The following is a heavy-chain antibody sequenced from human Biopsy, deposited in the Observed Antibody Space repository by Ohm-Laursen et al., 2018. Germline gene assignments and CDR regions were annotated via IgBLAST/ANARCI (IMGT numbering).Heavy chain of an antibody. D-gene: IGHD6-6*01. V-gene: IGHV3-21*01. CDR3: ARDSSRRAREGGMDV. J-gene: IGHJ6*02. CDR2: ISETSSHI. Sequence: SLRLSCSASGFSVCSYDMNWVRQAPGKGPGWISYISETSSHIYDADSVRGRFTVARDIAKNSLYLQLNSLRVEDTAVYYCARDSSRRAREGGMDVWGQGTTVTVSS. CDR1: GFSVCSYD.